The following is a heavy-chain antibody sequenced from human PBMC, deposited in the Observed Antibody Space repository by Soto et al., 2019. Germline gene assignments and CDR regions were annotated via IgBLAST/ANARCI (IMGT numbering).Heavy chain of an antibody. J-gene: IGHJ4*02. D-gene: IGHD2-21*02. CDR3: ASELLYCGGDCYLPRHFDY. CDR2: ISSSSSYI. CDR1: GFTFSSYS. V-gene: IGHV3-21*01. Sequence: GGSLRLSCAASGFTFSSYSMNWVRQAPGKGLEWVSSISSSSSYIYYADSVKGRFTISRDNAKNSLYLQMNSLRAEDTAVYYWASELLYCGGDCYLPRHFDYWGQGTLVTVSS.